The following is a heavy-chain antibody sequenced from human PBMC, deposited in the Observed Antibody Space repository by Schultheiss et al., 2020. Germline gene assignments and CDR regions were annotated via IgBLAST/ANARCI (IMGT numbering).Heavy chain of an antibody. V-gene: IGHV4-31*03. CDR1: GGSISSGGYY. CDR2: IYYSGST. CDR3: ARGPEYGDYARYNWFDP. Sequence: SETLSLTCTVSGGSISSGGYYWSWIRQHPGKGLEWIGYIYYSGSTYYNPSLKSRVTISVDTSKNQFSLKLSSVTAADTAVYYCARGPEYGDYARYNWFDPWGQGTLVNVSS. J-gene: IGHJ5*02. D-gene: IGHD4-17*01.